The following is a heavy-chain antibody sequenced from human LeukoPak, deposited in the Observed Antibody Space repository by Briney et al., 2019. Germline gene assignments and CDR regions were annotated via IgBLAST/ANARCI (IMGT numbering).Heavy chain of an antibody. CDR2: INHNGYT. CDR1: GGPFSGYY. V-gene: IGHV4-34*01. J-gene: IGHJ4*02. Sequence: SETLSLTCAVYGGPFSGYYWNWIRQPPGKGLEWIGEINHNGYTNYNPSLESRVTISVDTSRNQFSLKVYSLTAADTAVYFCARAGTGDRSAVFDYWGQEILVTVSS. CDR3: ARAGTGDRSAVFDY. D-gene: IGHD7-27*01.